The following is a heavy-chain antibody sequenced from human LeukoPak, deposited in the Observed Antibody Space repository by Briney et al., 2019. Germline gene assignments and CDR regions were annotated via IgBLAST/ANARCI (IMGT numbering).Heavy chain of an antibody. D-gene: IGHD3-10*01. V-gene: IGHV1-46*01. CDR1: GYTFTSYY. CDR2: INPTGGST. J-gene: IGHJ4*02. CDR3: ARGGATVREPQGY. Sequence: GASVKVSCKASGYTFTSYYMHWVRQAPGQGLEWMGLINPTGGSTGYAQKVQGRVTLTRDMSTSTAYMELRSLRSEDTAVYYCARGGATVREPQGYWGQGTLVTVSS.